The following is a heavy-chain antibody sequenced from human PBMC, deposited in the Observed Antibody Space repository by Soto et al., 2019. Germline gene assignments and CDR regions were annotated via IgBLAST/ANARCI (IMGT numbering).Heavy chain of an antibody. J-gene: IGHJ4*02. Sequence: SETLSLTCTVSGGSISSYYWNWIRQPPGKGLEWIGDIYYGGGTNYNPSLKSRVTLSVDTSKNQFSLKLSSVTAADTAVYYCARLYGFSGFDYWGQGTLVTVSS. CDR2: IYYGGGT. CDR3: ARLYGFSGFDY. CDR1: GGSISSYY. D-gene: IGHD6-25*01. V-gene: IGHV4-59*08.